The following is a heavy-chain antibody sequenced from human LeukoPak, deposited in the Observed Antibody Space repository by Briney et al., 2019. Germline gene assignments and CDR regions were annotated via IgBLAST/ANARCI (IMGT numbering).Heavy chain of an antibody. CDR1: GYTFTGYY. CDR3: ARSRYSGSSLFDS. CDR2: INPNSGDT. V-gene: IGHV1-2*02. D-gene: IGHD1-26*01. J-gene: IGHJ4*02. Sequence: ASVKVSCKASGYTFTGYYMHWVRQAPGQGLEWMGWINPNSGDTNYAQKFQGRVTMTRDTSISTAYMELSRLRSDDTAMYYCARSRYSGSSLFDSWGQGTLVTVSS.